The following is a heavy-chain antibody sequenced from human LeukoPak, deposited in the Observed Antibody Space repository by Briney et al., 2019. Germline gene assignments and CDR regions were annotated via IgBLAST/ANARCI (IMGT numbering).Heavy chain of an antibody. D-gene: IGHD3-10*01. CDR3: AKSNGYGLVDI. CDR1: GGSFSGYY. J-gene: IGHJ3*02. V-gene: IGHV4-34*01. CDR2: INHSGST. Sequence: SETLSLTCAVYGGSFSGYYWSWIRQPPGKGLEWIGEINHSGSTNYNPSLKSRVTISVDTSKDQFSLKLSSVTAADTAVYYCAKSNGYGLVDIWGQGTMVTVSS.